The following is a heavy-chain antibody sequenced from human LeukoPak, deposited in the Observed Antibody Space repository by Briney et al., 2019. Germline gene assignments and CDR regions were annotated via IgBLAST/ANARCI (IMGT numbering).Heavy chain of an antibody. V-gene: IGHV4-59*08. CDR3: ASLVVPAGCFDY. Sequence: SETPSLTCTVSGASISSHYWSWIRQPPGKGLEWIGYVYHSGTTNYNPPLKSRVTISVDTSKSQFSLKPSSVTAADTAVYYCASLVVPAGCFDYWGQGTLVTVSS. CDR2: VYHSGTT. J-gene: IGHJ4*02. CDR1: GASISSHY. D-gene: IGHD2-2*01.